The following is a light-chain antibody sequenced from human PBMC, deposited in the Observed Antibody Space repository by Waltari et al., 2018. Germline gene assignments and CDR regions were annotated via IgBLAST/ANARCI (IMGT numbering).Light chain of an antibody. Sequence: QSALTQPPSASGSPGPSVPISCTGASSDVGSSHYVSWYQHHPGKAPQLLIYEVTKRPSGVPDRFSGSKSGNTASLTVSGLLAEDEADYYCSSYAGSTYYVFGTGTKVAVL. CDR3: SSYAGSTYYV. V-gene: IGLV2-8*01. CDR1: SSDVGSSHY. CDR2: EVT. J-gene: IGLJ1*01.